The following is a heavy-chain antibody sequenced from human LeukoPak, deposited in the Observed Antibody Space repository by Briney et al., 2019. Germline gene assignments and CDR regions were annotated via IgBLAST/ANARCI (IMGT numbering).Heavy chain of an antibody. CDR3: AKESPHFDY. V-gene: IGHV3-23*01. CDR1: GITFSGYA. Sequence: GGSLRLSCAASGITFSGYAMSWVRQAPGKGLEWVSVISGNSISTYYADSAKGRFTISRDNSKNTLYLQMNSLRAEDTAVYYCAKESPHFDYWGQGTLVTVSS. CDR2: ISGNSIST. J-gene: IGHJ4*02.